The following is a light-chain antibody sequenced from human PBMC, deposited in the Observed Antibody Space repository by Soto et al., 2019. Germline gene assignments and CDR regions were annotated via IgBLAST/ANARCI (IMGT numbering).Light chain of an antibody. CDR3: SSYAGSNNFYG. Sequence: QSALTQPPSGSGSPGQSVTISCTGTSSDGGGYNYVSWYQQHPGKGPKLMIYEVSKRPSGVPDRFSGSKSGNTASLTVSGLQAGDEADYYCSSYAGSNNFYGFGTGTKV. CDR2: EVS. J-gene: IGLJ1*01. V-gene: IGLV2-8*01. CDR1: SSDGGGYNY.